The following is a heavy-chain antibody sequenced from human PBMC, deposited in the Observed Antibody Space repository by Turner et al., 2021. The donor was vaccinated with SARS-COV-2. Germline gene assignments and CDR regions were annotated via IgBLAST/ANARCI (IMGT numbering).Heavy chain of an antibody. D-gene: IGHD1-1*01. Sequence: QVQLQESGPGLVRPSETLSLRCPVSGGSISSKSWSWIRQSPGRGLEWIGYFYKIGSIDYNPTLRSRVTISVDTSKNQLSLNLISMTAADTAVYYCARHQGSTSGYDHGMNVWGQGTAVIVSS. J-gene: IGHJ6*02. CDR3: ARHQGSTSGYDHGMNV. CDR2: FYKIGSI. V-gene: IGHV4-59*08. CDR1: GGSISSKS.